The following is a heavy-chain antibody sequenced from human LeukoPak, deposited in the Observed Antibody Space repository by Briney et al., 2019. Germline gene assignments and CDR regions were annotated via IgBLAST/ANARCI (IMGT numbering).Heavy chain of an antibody. CDR2: INAGNGNT. J-gene: IGHJ4*02. D-gene: IGHD1-26*01. CDR3: ARVLYSGSSPAFDY. Sequence: ASVKVSCKASGYTFTDYFMNWMRQAPGQRLEWMGWINAGNGNTKYSQKLQGRVTITRDTSSSTAYLQWSSLKASDTAMYYCARVLYSGSSPAFDYWGQGTLVTVSS. V-gene: IGHV1/OR15-3*01. CDR1: GYTFTDYF.